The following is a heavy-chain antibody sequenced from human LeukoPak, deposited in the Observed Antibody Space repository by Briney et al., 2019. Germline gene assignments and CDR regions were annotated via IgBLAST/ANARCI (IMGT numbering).Heavy chain of an antibody. V-gene: IGHV1-24*01. J-gene: IGHJ3*02. Sequence: ASVKVSCKVSGYTLTELSMHWVRQAPGKGLEWMGGFDPEDGETIYAQKFQGRVTMTEDTSTDTAYMELSSLRSEDTAVYYCATTPPRYCSGGSSYSDAFDIWGQGTMVTVSS. CDR2: FDPEDGET. D-gene: IGHD2-15*01. CDR3: ATTPPRYCSGGSSYSDAFDI. CDR1: GYTLTELS.